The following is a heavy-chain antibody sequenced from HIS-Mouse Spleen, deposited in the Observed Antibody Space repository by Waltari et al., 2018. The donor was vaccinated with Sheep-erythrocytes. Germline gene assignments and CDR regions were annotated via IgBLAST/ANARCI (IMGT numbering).Heavy chain of an antibody. Sequence: EVQLVESGGGLVKPGGSLRLSCAASGFTFSSYSMNWVRGAPGKGLEWFSSISSSSTYIYYADGVKCRFTISRVNAKNSLYLQMNSLRAEDTAVYYCARVAAVTTYYFDYWGQGTLVTVSS. CDR3: ARVAAVTTYYFDY. CDR1: GFTFSSYS. CDR2: ISSSSTYI. J-gene: IGHJ4*02. V-gene: IGHV3-21*01. D-gene: IGHD4-17*01.